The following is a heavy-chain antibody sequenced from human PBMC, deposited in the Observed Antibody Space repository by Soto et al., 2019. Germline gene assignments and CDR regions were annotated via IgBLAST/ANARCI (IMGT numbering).Heavy chain of an antibody. V-gene: IGHV3-21*01. CDR2: ISSSSSYI. J-gene: IGHJ3*02. CDR3: ARDRGGDLKAFDI. Sequence: EVQLVESGGGLVKPGGSLRLSCAAFGFTFSSYTMNWVRQAPGKGLEWVSSISSSSSYIYYADSVKGGFNISRDKAKTALYLQMNSLRAEDTAVYYCARDRGGDLKAFDIWGQGTMVTVSS. D-gene: IGHD3-16*01. CDR1: GFTFSSYT.